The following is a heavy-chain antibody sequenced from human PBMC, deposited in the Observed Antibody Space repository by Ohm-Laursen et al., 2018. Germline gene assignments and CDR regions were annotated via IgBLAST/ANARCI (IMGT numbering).Heavy chain of an antibody. CDR1: GGSISSYY. V-gene: IGHV4-59*08. CDR2: IFYSGST. CDR3: ARYCSSGWYYFDY. J-gene: IGHJ4*02. Sequence: SETLSLTCTVSGGSISSYYWSWIRQPPGKGLEWIGYIFYSGSTNYNPSLKSRVTISVDTSKNQFSLKLSSVTAADTAVYYCARYCSSGWYYFDYWGQGTLVTVSS. D-gene: IGHD6-19*01.